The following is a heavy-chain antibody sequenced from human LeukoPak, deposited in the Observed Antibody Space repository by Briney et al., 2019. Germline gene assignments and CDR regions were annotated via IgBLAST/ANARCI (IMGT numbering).Heavy chain of an antibody. J-gene: IGHJ4*02. V-gene: IGHV4-4*07. CDR2: IYSSGST. CDR3: ARENWRSKSIDFDS. CDR1: GGSINSFY. Sequence: SETLSLTCTVSGGSINSFYWTWIRQPAGKGLEWIGRIYSSGSTNFNPSLKSRVTMSVDTSKNQFSLRLSSVTAADTTAYFCARENWRSKSIDFDSWGQGTLVTVSS. D-gene: IGHD6-6*01.